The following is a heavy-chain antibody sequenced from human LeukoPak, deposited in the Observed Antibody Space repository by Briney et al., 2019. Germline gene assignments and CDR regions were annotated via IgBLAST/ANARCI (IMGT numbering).Heavy chain of an antibody. D-gene: IGHD3-22*01. J-gene: IGHJ4*02. CDR3: ARSILRYYYDSSGYPDY. V-gene: IGHV3-30*04. CDR1: GFTFSSYA. Sequence: SGGSLRLSCAASGFTFSSYAMHWVRQAPGKGLEWVAVISYDGSNKYYADSVEGRFTISRDNSKNTLYLQMNSLRAEDTAVYYCARSILRYYYDSSGYPDYWGQGTLVTVSS. CDR2: ISYDGSNK.